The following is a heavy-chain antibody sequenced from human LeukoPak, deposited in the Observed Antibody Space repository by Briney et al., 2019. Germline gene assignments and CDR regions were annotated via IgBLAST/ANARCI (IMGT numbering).Heavy chain of an antibody. J-gene: IGHJ3*02. Sequence: PGGSLRLSCAASGFTVSSNYMSRVRQAPGKGLEWVSVIYSGGSTYYADSVKGRFTISRDNSKNTLYLQMNSLRAEDTAVYYCARGSYYYDSSGYYSYDAFDIWGQGTMVTVSS. CDR1: GFTVSSNY. D-gene: IGHD3-22*01. CDR3: ARGSYYYDSSGYYSYDAFDI. CDR2: IYSGGST. V-gene: IGHV3-53*01.